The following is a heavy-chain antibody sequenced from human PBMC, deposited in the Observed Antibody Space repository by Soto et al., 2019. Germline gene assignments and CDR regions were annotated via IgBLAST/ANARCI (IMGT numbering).Heavy chain of an antibody. CDR3: ARSSGGNFGIIIEGTNWFAP. CDR2: INPHGGST. D-gene: IGHD1-26*01. V-gene: IGHV1-46*01. CDR1: RDTFTSYY. J-gene: IGHJ5*02. Sequence: ASVKVSCNAPRDTFTSYYSNWLLQAPGQGLELMGVINPHGGSTAYAQKFKGRVTLTRDTSASTVYMEVSSLTSEDTAMYYCARSSGGNFGIIIEGTNWFAPWGQGTLVTVSS.